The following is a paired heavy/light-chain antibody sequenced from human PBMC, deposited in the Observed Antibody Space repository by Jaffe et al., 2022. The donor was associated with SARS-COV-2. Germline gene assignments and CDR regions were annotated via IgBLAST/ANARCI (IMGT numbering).Light chain of an antibody. Sequence: EIVLTQSPGILPLSPGERATIFCRASQTVSSTDLAWYQQKPGQAPRLLIYGASTRASRIPARFSGGGSGTDFTLTIGSLEPEDFAVYYCQQYGGSPTFGGGTKVEIK. CDR1: QTVSSTD. V-gene: IGKV3-20*01. CDR2: GAS. CDR3: QQYGGSPT. J-gene: IGKJ4*01.
Heavy chain of an antibody. V-gene: IGHV1-18*01. CDR3: GREFRYDSWSGYGGMDV. J-gene: IGHJ6*02. CDR2: ISADSGQT. CDR1: GYRFSSYG. Sequence: QVHLVQSGAEVKKPGTSVKVSCKASGYRFSSYGVSWVRQAPGQGLEWVGWISADSGQTNYAQKLQDRVTLTTDTSTTTAYMELRNLRFDDTAVYYCGREFRYDSWSGYGGMDVWGQGTTVTVSS. D-gene: IGHD3-3*01.